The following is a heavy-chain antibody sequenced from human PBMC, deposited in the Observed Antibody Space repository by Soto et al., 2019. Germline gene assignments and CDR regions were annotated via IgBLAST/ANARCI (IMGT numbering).Heavy chain of an antibody. J-gene: IGHJ4*02. CDR2: ISGSGVST. V-gene: IGHV3-23*01. D-gene: IGHD3-22*01. Sequence: GGSLRLSCAASGFTFSAYAMSWVRQAPGKGLEWVSTISGSGVSTYYADSVKGRFTISRDNSKNTLYLQMNSLRAEDTAVYYCAKDTYYHDSSGYYVFDYWGQGTLVTVSS. CDR3: AKDTYYHDSSGYYVFDY. CDR1: GFTFSAYA.